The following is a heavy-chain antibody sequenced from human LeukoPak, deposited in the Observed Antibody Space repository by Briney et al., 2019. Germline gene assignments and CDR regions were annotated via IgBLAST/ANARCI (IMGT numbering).Heavy chain of an antibody. CDR3: ARDLRFLEWLFPYPIPPYYYYYYMDV. D-gene: IGHD3-3*01. CDR2: ISSSGSTI. CDR1: GFTFSDYY. J-gene: IGHJ6*03. Sequence: AGGSLRLSCAASGFTFSDYYMSWIRQAPGKGLEWVSYISSSGSTICYADSVKGRFSISRDNSKNTLYLQMNSLRAEDTAVYYCARDLRFLEWLFPYPIPPYYYYYYMDVWGKGTTVTVSS. V-gene: IGHV3-11*04.